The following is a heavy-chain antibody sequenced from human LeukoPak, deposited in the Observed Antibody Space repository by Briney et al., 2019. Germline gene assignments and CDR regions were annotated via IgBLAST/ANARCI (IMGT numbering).Heavy chain of an antibody. CDR3: ARDRVSYYDFWSGYSDAFDI. Sequence: QPGGSLRLSRAASGFTFSSYAMHWVRQAPGKGLEWVAVISYDGSNKYYADSVKGRFTISRDNSKNTLYLQMNSLRAEDTAVYYCARDRVSYYDFWSGYSDAFDIWGQGTMVTVSS. CDR1: GFTFSSYA. D-gene: IGHD3-3*01. V-gene: IGHV3-30-3*01. CDR2: ISYDGSNK. J-gene: IGHJ3*02.